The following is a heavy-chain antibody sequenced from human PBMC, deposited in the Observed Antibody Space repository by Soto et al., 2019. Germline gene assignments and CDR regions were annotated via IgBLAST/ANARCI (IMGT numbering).Heavy chain of an antibody. D-gene: IGHD5-12*01. J-gene: IGHJ4*02. Sequence: EVQLVESGGGVVRPGGSLRLSCAASGFTFDDYGMSWVRQAPGKGLEWVSGINWNGGARGYADSVKGRFTISRDSAKNSXXLQMNSLRAEDTALYYCAKGVGGCNGYDLEAFFDYWGQGTLVTVSS. CDR3: AKGVGGCNGYDLEAFFDY. CDR1: GFTFDDYG. V-gene: IGHV3-20*04. CDR2: INWNGGAR.